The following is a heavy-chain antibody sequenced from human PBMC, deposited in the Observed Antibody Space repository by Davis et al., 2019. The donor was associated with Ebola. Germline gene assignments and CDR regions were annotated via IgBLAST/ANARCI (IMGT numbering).Heavy chain of an antibody. Sequence: ASVKVSCKASGGTFSSYAISWVRQAPGQGLEWMGWISAYNGNTNYAQKLQGRVTMTTDTSTSTAYMELRSLRSDDTAVYYCASGIIQLWFNYWGQGTLVTVSS. V-gene: IGHV1-18*01. CDR1: GGTFSSYA. CDR2: ISAYNGNT. D-gene: IGHD5-18*01. J-gene: IGHJ4*02. CDR3: ASGIIQLWFNY.